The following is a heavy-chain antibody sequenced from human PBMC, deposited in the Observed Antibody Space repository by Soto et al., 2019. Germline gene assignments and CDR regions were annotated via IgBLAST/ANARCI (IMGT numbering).Heavy chain of an antibody. V-gene: IGHV4-31*03. CDR1: GGSISSSGYY. Sequence: SETLSLTCTVSGGSISSSGYYWSWIRQHPGKGLEWIGYIYYSGSTYYNPSLKSRVTISVDTSKNQFSLKLSSVTAADTALYYCARVNSSSWYLDYWGQGTLVTVSS. CDR3: ARVNSSSWYLDY. J-gene: IGHJ4*02. D-gene: IGHD6-13*01. CDR2: IYYSGST.